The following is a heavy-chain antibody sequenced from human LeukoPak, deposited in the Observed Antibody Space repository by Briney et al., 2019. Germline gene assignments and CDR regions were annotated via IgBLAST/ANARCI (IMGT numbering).Heavy chain of an antibody. J-gene: IGHJ1*01. Sequence: PSETLSLTCAVYGGSFSGYYWSWIRQPPGKGLEWIGEINHSGSTNYNPSLKSRVTISVDTSKNQFSLKLSSVTAADTAVYYCASQEYFQHWGQGTLVTVSS. CDR2: INHSGST. V-gene: IGHV4-34*01. CDR3: ASQEYFQH. CDR1: GGSFSGYY.